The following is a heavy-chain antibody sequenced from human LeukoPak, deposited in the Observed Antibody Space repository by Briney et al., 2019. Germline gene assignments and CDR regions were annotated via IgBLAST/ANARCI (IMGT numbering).Heavy chain of an antibody. D-gene: IGHD3-16*01. CDR1: GGSINSGSYY. CDR3: ARELMGGGGYFDY. Sequence: SETPSLTCTVSGGSINSGSYYWGWIRQPPGKGLEWIGSIYYSGITYYNPSLKSRVTMSVATSKNQFSLKLNSVTAADTAVYYCARELMGGGGYFDYWGQGTLVTVSS. J-gene: IGHJ4*02. V-gene: IGHV4-39*07. CDR2: IYYSGIT.